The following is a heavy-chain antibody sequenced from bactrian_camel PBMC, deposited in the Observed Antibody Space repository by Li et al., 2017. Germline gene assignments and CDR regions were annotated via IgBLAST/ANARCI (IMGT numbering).Heavy chain of an antibody. Sequence: VQLVESGGSLVQPGGSLRLSCTASGFTFSSDDMSWVRQAPGKGLEWVSGIHSGGGSTYYADSVKGRFTASQDNAKNTVSLQMNTLNRRTRPCITVRQTLTTLVEPWSPILLSGVRGPRSPSP. J-gene: IGHJ6*01. V-gene: IGHV3S40*01. D-gene: IGHD7*01. CDR2: IHSGGGST. CDR3: RQTLTTLVEPWSPILLS. CDR1: GFTFSSDD.